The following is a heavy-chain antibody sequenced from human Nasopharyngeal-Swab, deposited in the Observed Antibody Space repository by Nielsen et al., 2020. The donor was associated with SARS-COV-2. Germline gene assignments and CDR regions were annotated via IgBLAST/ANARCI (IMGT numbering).Heavy chain of an antibody. CDR1: GGSISSYY. CDR2: IYYSGST. Sequence: SETLSLTCTVSGGSISSYYWSWIRQPPGKGLEWIGYIYYSGSTNYNPSLKSRVTISVDTSKNQFSLKLSSVTAVDTAVYYCAREPRGYSYGLGMDYYYMDVWGKGTTVTVSS. CDR3: AREPRGYSYGLGMDYYYMDV. J-gene: IGHJ6*03. D-gene: IGHD5-18*01. V-gene: IGHV4-59*01.